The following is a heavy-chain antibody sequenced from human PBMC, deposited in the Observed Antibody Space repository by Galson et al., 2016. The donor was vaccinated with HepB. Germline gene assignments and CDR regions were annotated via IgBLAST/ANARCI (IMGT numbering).Heavy chain of an antibody. CDR2: IYSGGAT. Sequence: SLRLSCAASGFIVSSHYMNWVRQAPGKGLEWVSIIYSGGATYYADSVKGRFTISRDNPTNTLHLQMNSLRAEDTAVYYCARDPGCIAAAGHLDSWGQGTLVTVSS. V-gene: IGHV3-53*01. J-gene: IGHJ4*02. CDR3: ARDPGCIAAAGHLDS. D-gene: IGHD6-13*01. CDR1: GFIVSSHY.